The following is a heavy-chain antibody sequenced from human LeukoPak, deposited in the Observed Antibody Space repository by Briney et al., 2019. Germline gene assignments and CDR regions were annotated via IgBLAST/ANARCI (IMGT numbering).Heavy chain of an antibody. D-gene: IGHD2-2*02. V-gene: IGHV3-21*01. CDR3: ARGANTPVY. J-gene: IGHJ4*02. CDR1: GFTFSTYN. CDR2: ITSSSTYM. Sequence: PGGSLRLSCAASGFTFSTYNMNWVRRTPGKGLEWVSSITSSSTYMFYADSVRGRFTISRDNARNSLYLQMNSLRVEDTAVYYCARGANTPVYWGQGTLVTVSS.